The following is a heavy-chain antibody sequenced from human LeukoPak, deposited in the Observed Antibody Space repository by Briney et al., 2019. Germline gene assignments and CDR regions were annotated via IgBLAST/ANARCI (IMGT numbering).Heavy chain of an antibody. CDR3: ARRGGYCSSTSCFNWFDP. CDR1: GGSFSGYY. D-gene: IGHD2-2*01. CDR2: INHSGST. J-gene: IGHJ5*02. V-gene: IGHV4-34*01. Sequence: PSETLSLTCAVYGGSFSGYYWSWIRQPPGKGLEWIGEINHSGSTNYNPSLKSRVTISVGTSKNQFSLKLSSVTAADTAVYYCARRGGYCSSTSCFNWFDPWGQGTLVTVSS.